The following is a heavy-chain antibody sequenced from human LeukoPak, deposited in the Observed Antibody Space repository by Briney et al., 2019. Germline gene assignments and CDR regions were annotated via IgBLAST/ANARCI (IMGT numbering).Heavy chain of an antibody. CDR2: IYHSGST. CDR1: GGSISSSNW. D-gene: IGHD3-9*01. J-gene: IGHJ4*02. Sequence: SETLSLTCAVSGGSISSSNWWSWVRQPPGKGLEWIGEIYHSGSTNYNPSLKSRVTISVDKSKNQFSLKLTSVTAADTAVYYCARPRNDILTGYYSFDYRGQGTLVTVSS. V-gene: IGHV4-4*02. CDR3: ARPRNDILTGYYSFDY.